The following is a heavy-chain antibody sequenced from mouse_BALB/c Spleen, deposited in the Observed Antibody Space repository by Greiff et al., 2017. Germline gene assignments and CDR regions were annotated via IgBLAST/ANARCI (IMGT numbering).Heavy chain of an antibody. CDR3: ARRQLGLQMDY. CDR2: INPGSSTI. CDR1: GFDFSRYW. J-gene: IGHJ4*01. V-gene: IGHV4-2*02. Sequence: EVKLMESGGGLVQPGGSLNLSCAASGFDFSRYWMSWARQAPGKGQEWIGEINPGSSTINYTPSLKDKFIISRDNAKNTLYLQMSKVRSEDTALYYCARRQLGLQMDYWGQGTSVTVSS. D-gene: IGHD3-2*01.